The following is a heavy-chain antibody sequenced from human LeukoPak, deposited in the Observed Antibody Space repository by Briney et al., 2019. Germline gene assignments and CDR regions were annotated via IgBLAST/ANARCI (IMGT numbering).Heavy chain of an antibody. CDR1: GFIFSSYW. CDR2: IKDDGNEQ. Sequence: TGGSLRLSCVASGFIFSSYWMSWVRQAPGKGLEWVANIKDDGNEQYYVDPVRGRFTIFRDNAKNSLYLQMNSLRVEDTAMYYCARDPYFDAFDMWGQGTMVTVSS. J-gene: IGHJ3*02. V-gene: IGHV3-7*01. CDR3: ARDPYFDAFDM. D-gene: IGHD3-3*01.